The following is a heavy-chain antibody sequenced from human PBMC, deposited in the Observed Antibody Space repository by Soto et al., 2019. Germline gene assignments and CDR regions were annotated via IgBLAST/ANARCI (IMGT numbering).Heavy chain of an antibody. Sequence: QVQLVQSGAEVKKTGASVKVSCKASGYTFSDYDINWVRQAAGQGLEWMGWMNPYSGNTGYAQKFQGRVTMTIDTTITTAHMELSSLRFEDTAIYYCARGRFRRTWFDPWGQGTLVTV. J-gene: IGHJ5*02. CDR2: MNPYSGNT. D-gene: IGHD3-16*01. CDR3: ARGRFRRTWFDP. V-gene: IGHV1-8*01. CDR1: GYTFSDYD.